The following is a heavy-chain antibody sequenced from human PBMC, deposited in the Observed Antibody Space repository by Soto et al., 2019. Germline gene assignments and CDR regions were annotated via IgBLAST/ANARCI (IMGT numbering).Heavy chain of an antibody. CDR2: IYNTGAT. CDR1: GGSINSGTYY. CDR3: VKHGFQYHMDA. Sequence: QLQLQESGPGLVKPSETLSLTCTVSGGSINSGTYYWAWIRQPPGKGLEWIGSIYNTGATYYSPSLKSRVTVSIDTPNNRFSLRLRSVTAADTAVYYCVKHGFQYHMDAWGRGTPVTVSS. V-gene: IGHV4-39*01. D-gene: IGHD3-10*01. J-gene: IGHJ6*03.